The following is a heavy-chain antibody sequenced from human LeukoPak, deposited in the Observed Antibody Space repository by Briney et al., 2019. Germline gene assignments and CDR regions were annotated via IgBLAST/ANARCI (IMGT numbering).Heavy chain of an antibody. CDR1: GFTFSSYG. J-gene: IGHJ4*02. CDR3: AKDQAVTPRGAPDY. Sequence: QPGGSLRLSCAASGFTFSSYGMHWVRQAPGKGLEWVAFIRYDGSNKYYADSVKGRFTISRDNSKNTLYLQMNSLRAEDTAVYYCAKDQAVTPRGAPDYWGQGTLVTVSS. D-gene: IGHD4-17*01. CDR2: IRYDGSNK. V-gene: IGHV3-30*02.